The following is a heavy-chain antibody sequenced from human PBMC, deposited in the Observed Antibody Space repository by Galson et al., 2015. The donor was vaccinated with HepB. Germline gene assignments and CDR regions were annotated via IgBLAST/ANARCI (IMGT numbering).Heavy chain of an antibody. V-gene: IGHV3-21*01. CDR1: GFTFSSYS. Sequence: SLRLSCAASGFTFSSYSMNWVRQAPGKGLEWVSSISSSSSYIYYADSVKGRFTISRDNAKNSLYLQMNSLRAEDTAVYYCASEGSYRPFDAFDIWGQGTMVTVSS. D-gene: IGHD3-16*02. CDR3: ASEGSYRPFDAFDI. CDR2: ISSSSSYI. J-gene: IGHJ3*02.